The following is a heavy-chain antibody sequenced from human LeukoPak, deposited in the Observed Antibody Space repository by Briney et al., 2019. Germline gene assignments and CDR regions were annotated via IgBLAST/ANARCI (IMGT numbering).Heavy chain of an antibody. Sequence: PSETLSLTCTVSGGSISSYYWSWIRQPAGKGLEWIGRIYTSGSTNYNPSLKSRVTMSVDTSKNQFSLKLSSVTAADTAVYYCARTLVMWSSYTTPDYWGQGTLVTVSS. CDR1: GGSISSYY. D-gene: IGHD1-26*01. V-gene: IGHV4-4*07. CDR2: IYTSGST. J-gene: IGHJ4*02. CDR3: ARTLVMWSSYTTPDY.